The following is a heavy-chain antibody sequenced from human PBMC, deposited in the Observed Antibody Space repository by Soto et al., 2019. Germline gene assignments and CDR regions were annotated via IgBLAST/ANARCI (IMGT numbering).Heavy chain of an antibody. CDR1: GGSISSGGYY. CDR3: ARVPVSRLAGEHDWFDP. D-gene: IGHD1-26*01. Sequence: SEALSLTCTVSGGSISSGGYYWSWIRQHPGKGLEWIGYIYYSGSTYYNPSLKSRVTISVDTSKNQFSLKLSSVTAADTAVYYCARVPVSRLAGEHDWFDPWGQGTLVTVSS. J-gene: IGHJ5*02. V-gene: IGHV4-31*03. CDR2: IYYSGST.